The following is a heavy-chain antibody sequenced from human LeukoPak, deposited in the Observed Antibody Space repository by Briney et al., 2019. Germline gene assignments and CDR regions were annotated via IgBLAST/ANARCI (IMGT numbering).Heavy chain of an antibody. V-gene: IGHV3-48*01. CDR3: AKDLHYYVAMDV. J-gene: IGHJ6*02. CDR2: ISSGISTI. CDR1: GLTLSIYN. Sequence: ETGGSLRLSCAASGLTLSIYNMNWVRQAPGKGLEWVSYISSGISTIYYADSVKGRFTISRDNSKSTLFLQMNSLRAEDTALYYCAKDLHYYVAMDVWGQGTAVTVSS. D-gene: IGHD3-10*02.